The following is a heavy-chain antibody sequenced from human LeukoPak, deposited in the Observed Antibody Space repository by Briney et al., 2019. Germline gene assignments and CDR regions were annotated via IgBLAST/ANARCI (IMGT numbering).Heavy chain of an antibody. J-gene: IGHJ5*02. D-gene: IGHD3-10*01. Sequence: ASVKVSCKASGYTFTGYYMHWVRQAPGQGLEWMGWINPNSGGTNYAQKFQGRVTMTRDTSISTAYMELSRLRSDDTAVYYCARSVWFGTDNSFDPWGQGTLVTVSS. CDR3: ARSVWFGTDNSFDP. CDR2: INPNSGGT. CDR1: GYTFTGYY. V-gene: IGHV1-2*02.